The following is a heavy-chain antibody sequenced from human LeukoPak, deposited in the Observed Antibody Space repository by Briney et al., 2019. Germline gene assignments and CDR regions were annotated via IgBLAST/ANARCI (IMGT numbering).Heavy chain of an antibody. CDR1: GGSISSYY. J-gene: IGHJ3*02. CDR3: ARDPTVTTHDAFDI. CDR2: IYYSGST. Sequence: PSETLSLNCTVSGGSISSYYWRWIRQPPGKGLEWIGYIYYSGSTNYNPSLKSRVTISVDTSKNQFSLKLSSVTAADTAVYYCARDPTVTTHDAFDIWGQGTMVTVSS. D-gene: IGHD4-17*01. V-gene: IGHV4-59*12.